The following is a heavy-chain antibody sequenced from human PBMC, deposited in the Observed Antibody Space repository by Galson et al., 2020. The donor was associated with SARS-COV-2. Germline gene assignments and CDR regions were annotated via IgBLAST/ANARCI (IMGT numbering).Heavy chain of an antibody. CDR2: IYYSGST. V-gene: IGHV4-39*07. D-gene: IGHD3-22*01. Sequence: SETLSLTCTVSGGSISSSSYYWGWIRQPPGKGLEWIGSIYYSGSTYYNPSLKSRVTISVDTSKNQFSLKLSSVTAADTAMYYCARGLYYYDSSGYPVHDAFDIWGQGTMVTVSS. J-gene: IGHJ3*02. CDR3: ARGLYYYDSSGYPVHDAFDI. CDR1: GGSISSSSYY.